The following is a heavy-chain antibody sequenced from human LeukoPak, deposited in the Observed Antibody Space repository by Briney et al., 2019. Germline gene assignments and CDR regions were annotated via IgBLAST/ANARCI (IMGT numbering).Heavy chain of an antibody. CDR3: ARGTLDYDVVTGIHYYYMDV. Sequence: ASVKVSCKASGYPFTSYEINWVRQASGEGLEWMGWMKPDSGNSAYAQKFRGRVTLSSNSSINTAYMEVSSLGSDDTAVYFCARGTLDYDVVTGIHYYYMDVWGTGTSVTVSS. CDR2: MKPDSGNS. D-gene: IGHD3-9*01. CDR1: GYPFTSYE. V-gene: IGHV1-8*01. J-gene: IGHJ6*03.